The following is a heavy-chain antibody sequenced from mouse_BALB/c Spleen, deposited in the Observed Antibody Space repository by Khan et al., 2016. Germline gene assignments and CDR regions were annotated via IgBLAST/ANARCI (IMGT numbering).Heavy chain of an antibody. V-gene: IGHV1-15*01. CDR3: TNSYAAWFTY. Sequence: QVQLQQPGAELVRPGASVKLSCKALGYTFTDYEMHWVRQTPVHGLEWIGGFHPGSGGTAYNQRFKGKATLTDDKSSSTAYMELSSLTSEDAAVYYCTNSYAAWFTYWGQGTLVTVSA. CDR1: GYTFTDYE. CDR2: FHPGSGGT. J-gene: IGHJ3*01. D-gene: IGHD2-12*01.